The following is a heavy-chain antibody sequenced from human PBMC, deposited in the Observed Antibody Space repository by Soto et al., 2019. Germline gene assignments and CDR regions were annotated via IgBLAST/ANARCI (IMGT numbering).Heavy chain of an antibody. Sequence: QLQLQESGPGLLKPSDTLALPCTVSGDSISRSSHYWGWVRQPPGKGLEWIASIYYSGTTFYNPSLKSRVTISADTSKNQVSLQLRSVTATDTAVYYCARSELYFFDGTGSYSQRFDSWGQGTLVIVSS. CDR1: GDSISRSSHY. CDR2: IYYSGTT. J-gene: IGHJ4*02. V-gene: IGHV4-39*01. CDR3: ARSELYFFDGTGSYSQRFDS. D-gene: IGHD3-22*01.